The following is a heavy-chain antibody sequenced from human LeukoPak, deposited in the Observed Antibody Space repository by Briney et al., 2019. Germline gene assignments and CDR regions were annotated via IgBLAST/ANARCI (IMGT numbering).Heavy chain of an antibody. CDR3: ATECAYCSSTSPHP. CDR1: GYTLTELS. Sequence: ASVKVSCKVSGYTLTELSMHWVRQAPGKGLEWMGGFDPKDGETIYAQKFQGRVTMTEDTSTDTAYMELSSLRSEDTAVYYCATECAYCSSTSPHPWGQGTLVTVSS. V-gene: IGHV1-24*01. CDR2: FDPKDGET. D-gene: IGHD2-2*01. J-gene: IGHJ5*02.